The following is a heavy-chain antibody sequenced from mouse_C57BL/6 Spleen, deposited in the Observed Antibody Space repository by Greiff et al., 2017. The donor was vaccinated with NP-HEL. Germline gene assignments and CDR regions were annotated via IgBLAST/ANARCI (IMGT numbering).Heavy chain of an antibody. V-gene: IGHV1-26*01. CDR2: INPNNGGT. D-gene: IGHD2-3*01. CDR1: GYTFTDYY. CDR3: ARDYDGYRHWYFDV. J-gene: IGHJ1*03. Sequence: EVQLQQSGPELVKPGASVKISCKASGYTFTDYYMNWVKQSHGKSLEWIGDINPNNGGTSYNQKFKGKATLTVDKSSSTAYMELRSLTSEDSAVYYCARDYDGYRHWYFDVWGTGTTVTVSS.